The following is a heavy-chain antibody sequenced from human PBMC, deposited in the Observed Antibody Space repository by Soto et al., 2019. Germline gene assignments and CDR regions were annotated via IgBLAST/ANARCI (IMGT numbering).Heavy chain of an antibody. D-gene: IGHD1-26*01. V-gene: IGHV4-30-4*01. CDR2: IYYSGST. CDR3: ARVSGSYYYGMDV. J-gene: IGHJ6*02. CDR1: GGSISSGDYY. Sequence: SSETLSLTCTVSGGSISSGDYYWSWIRQPPGKGLEWIGYIYYSGSTYYNPSLKSRVTISVDKSKNQFSLKLSSVTAADTAVYYCARVSGSYYYGMDVWGQGTTVTVSS.